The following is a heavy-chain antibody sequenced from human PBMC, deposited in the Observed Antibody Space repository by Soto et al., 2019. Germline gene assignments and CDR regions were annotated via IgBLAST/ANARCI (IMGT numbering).Heavy chain of an antibody. CDR1: GGSISSYY. J-gene: IGHJ4*02. V-gene: IGHV4-59*01. CDR3: ARVSIAAAGMVVDY. CDR2: IYYSGST. D-gene: IGHD6-13*01. Sequence: PSETLSLTCTASGGSISSYYWSWIRQPPGKGLEWIGYIYYSGSTNYNPSLKSRVTISVDTSKNQFSLKLSSVTAADTAVYYCARVSIAAAGMVVDYWGQGTLVTVSS.